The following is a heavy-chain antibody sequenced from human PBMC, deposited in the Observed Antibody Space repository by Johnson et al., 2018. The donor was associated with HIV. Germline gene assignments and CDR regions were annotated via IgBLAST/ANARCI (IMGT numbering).Heavy chain of an antibody. Sequence: QVQLVESGGGVVQPGRSLRLSCAASGFTFSSYAMHWVRQAPGKGLEWVAFIRYDGSDKYYADSVKGRVTISRDDSKNTLYLQMNSLRAEDTAVYYCVNWAYYYGSGYAFDIWGQGTMVTVSS. J-gene: IGHJ3*02. CDR2: IRYDGSDK. CDR3: VNWAYYYGSGYAFDI. D-gene: IGHD3-10*01. V-gene: IGHV3-33*08. CDR1: GFTFSSYA.